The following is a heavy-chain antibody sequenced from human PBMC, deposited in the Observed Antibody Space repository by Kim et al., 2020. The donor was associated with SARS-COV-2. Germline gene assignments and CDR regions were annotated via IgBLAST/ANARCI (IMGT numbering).Heavy chain of an antibody. CDR2: IIPIFGTA. CDR1: GGTFSSYA. D-gene: IGHD1-26*01. CDR3: ARVPAELSGHFYYYYGMDV. J-gene: IGHJ6*02. V-gene: IGHV1-69*13. Sequence: SVKVSCKASGGTFSSYAISWVRQAPGQGLEWMGGIIPIFGTANYAQKFQGRVTITADESTSTAYMELSSLRSEDTAVYYCARVPAELSGHFYYYYGMDVWGQGTTVTVSS.